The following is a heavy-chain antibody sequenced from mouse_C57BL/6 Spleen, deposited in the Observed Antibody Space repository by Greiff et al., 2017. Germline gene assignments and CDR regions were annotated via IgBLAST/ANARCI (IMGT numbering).Heavy chain of an antibody. J-gene: IGHJ4*01. V-gene: IGHV1-54*01. CDR1: GYAFTNYL. D-gene: IGHD1-1*01. Sequence: VQLQQSGAELVRPGTSVKVSCKASGYAFTNYLIEWVKQRPGQGLEWIGVINPVSGGTNYNEKFKGKATLTADKSSSTAYMQLSSLTSEDSAVYFCARNSSAMDYWGQGTSVTVSS. CDR2: INPVSGGT. CDR3: ARNSSAMDY.